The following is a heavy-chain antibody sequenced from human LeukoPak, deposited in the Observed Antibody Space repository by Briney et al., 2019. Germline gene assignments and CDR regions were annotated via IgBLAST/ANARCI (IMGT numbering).Heavy chain of an antibody. D-gene: IGHD4-17*01. CDR3: ARRRGGYGDGDFDY. V-gene: IGHV3-66*04. CDR1: GFTASSTS. Sequence: PGGSLRLSCAASGFTASSTSIIWVRQAPGKGLECVSYIRGDTSTEYAEYVRGRFTISRGDAKNTVYLQMNSLRVEDTSVYYCARRRGGYGDGDFDYWGQGTLVTVSS. CDR2: IRGDTST. J-gene: IGHJ4*02.